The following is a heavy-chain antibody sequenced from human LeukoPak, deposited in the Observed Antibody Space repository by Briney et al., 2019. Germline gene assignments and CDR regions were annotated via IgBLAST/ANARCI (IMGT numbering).Heavy chain of an antibody. CDR1: GGSISSYY. J-gene: IGHJ5*02. V-gene: IGHV4-59*01. Sequence: SETLSLTCTVSGGSISSYYWSWIRQPPGEGLEWIGYIYYSGSTNYNPSLKSRVTISVDTSKNQFSLKLSSVTAADTAVYYCARGGGYGGNGWFDPWGQGTLVTVSS. CDR3: ARGGGYGGNGWFDP. CDR2: IYYSGST. D-gene: IGHD4-23*01.